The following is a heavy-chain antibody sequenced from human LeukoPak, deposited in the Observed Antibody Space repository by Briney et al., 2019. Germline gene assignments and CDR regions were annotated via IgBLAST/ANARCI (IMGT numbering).Heavy chain of an antibody. CDR1: GFTFSSYE. J-gene: IGHJ4*02. D-gene: IGHD4-11*01. V-gene: IGHV3-48*03. CDR2: ISISGNSI. CDR3: ATRLGK. Sequence: GGSLRLSCAASGFTFSSYEMNWVRQAPGKGLEWISFISISGNSIYYADSVKGRFTISRDNAKNSLYLQMNSLRVEDTAVYYCATRLGKWGQGTLVTVSS.